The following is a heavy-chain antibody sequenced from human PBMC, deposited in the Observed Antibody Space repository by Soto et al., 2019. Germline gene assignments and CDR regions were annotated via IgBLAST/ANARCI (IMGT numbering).Heavy chain of an antibody. CDR3: ASFWRRGCPDYYGMDV. CDR1: GFTFSSYG. D-gene: IGHD3-3*01. Sequence: QVQLVESGGGVVQPGRSLRLSCAASGFTFSSYGMHWVRQAPGKGLEWVAVIWYDGRNKYYADSVKGRFTISRDNSKNTLYLQMNSLRAEDTAVYYCASFWRRGCPDYYGMDVWGQGTTVTVSS. CDR2: IWYDGRNK. V-gene: IGHV3-33*01. J-gene: IGHJ6*02.